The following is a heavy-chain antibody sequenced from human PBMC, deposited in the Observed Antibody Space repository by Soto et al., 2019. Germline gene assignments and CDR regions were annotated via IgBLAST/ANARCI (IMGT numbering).Heavy chain of an antibody. Sequence: ASVKVPCKVSGYTLTELSMHWVRQAPGKGLEWMGGFDPEDGETIYAQKFQGRVTMTEDTSTDTAYMELSSLRSEDTAVYYCATDRERGVNWNDGYYYGMDVWGQGTTVTVSS. CDR2: FDPEDGET. J-gene: IGHJ6*02. D-gene: IGHD1-20*01. CDR1: GYTLTELS. V-gene: IGHV1-24*01. CDR3: ATDRERGVNWNDGYYYGMDV.